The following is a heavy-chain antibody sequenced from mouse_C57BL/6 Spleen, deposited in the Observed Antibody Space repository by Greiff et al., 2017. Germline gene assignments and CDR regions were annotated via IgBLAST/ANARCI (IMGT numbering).Heavy chain of an antibody. CDR3: ARGGYCYGSSPYFDY. Sequence: VKLMESGAELGKPGASVTISCNASGSAFSSSWMNWVKQRPGKGLEWIGQFYPGNGDTNYNGKFKGTATLTADKSSSTAYMQRSSLTSEDSAVYFWARGGYCYGSSPYFDYWGQGTTLTVSS. CDR1: GSAFSSSW. J-gene: IGHJ2*01. V-gene: IGHV1-80*01. D-gene: IGHD1-1*01. CDR2: FYPGNGDT.